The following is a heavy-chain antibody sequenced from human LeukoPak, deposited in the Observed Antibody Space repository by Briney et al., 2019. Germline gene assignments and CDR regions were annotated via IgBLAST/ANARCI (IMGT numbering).Heavy chain of an antibody. CDR3: ARDPSDPGQKVADDAFDI. V-gene: IGHV3-48*01. D-gene: IGHD6-13*01. CDR2: ISSSSSTI. CDR1: GFTFSSYS. Sequence: GGSLRLSCAASGFTFSSYSMNWVRQAPGKGLEWVSYISSSSSTIYYADSVKGRFTISRDNAKNSPYLQMNSLRAEDTAVYYCARDPSDPGQKVADDAFDIWGQGTMVTVSS. J-gene: IGHJ3*02.